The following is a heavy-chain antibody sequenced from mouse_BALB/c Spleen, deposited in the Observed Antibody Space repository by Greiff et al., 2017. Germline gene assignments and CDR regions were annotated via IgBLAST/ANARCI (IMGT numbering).Heavy chain of an antibody. Sequence: QVQLQQSGPELVKPGASVKISCKASGYAFSSSWMNWVKQRPGQGLEWIGRIYPGDGDTNYNGKFKGKATLTADKSSSTAYMQLSSLTSVDSAVYFCARWSDYDEETYWGQGTLVTVSA. CDR1: GYAFSSSW. D-gene: IGHD2-4*01. J-gene: IGHJ3*01. V-gene: IGHV1-82*01. CDR2: IYPGDGDT. CDR3: ARWSDYDEETY.